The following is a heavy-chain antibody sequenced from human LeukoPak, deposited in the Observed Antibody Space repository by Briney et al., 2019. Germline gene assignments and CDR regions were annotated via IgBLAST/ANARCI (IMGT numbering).Heavy chain of an antibody. CDR3: ARSIAYCGGDCFSTVTGTGPEYYYYYMDV. CDR2: ISSNGGST. CDR1: GFTFSSYA. V-gene: IGHV3-64*01. Sequence: QSGGSLRLSCAASGFTFSSYAMHWVRQAPGKGLEYVSAISSNGGSTYYANSVKGRFTISRDNSKNTLYLQMGSLRAEDMAVYYCARSIAYCGGDCFSTVTGTGPEYYYYYMDVWGKGTTVTVSS. J-gene: IGHJ6*03. D-gene: IGHD2-21*02.